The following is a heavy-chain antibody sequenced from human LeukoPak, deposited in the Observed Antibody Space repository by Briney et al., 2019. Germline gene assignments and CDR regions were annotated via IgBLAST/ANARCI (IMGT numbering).Heavy chain of an antibody. D-gene: IGHD1-7*01. Sequence: PSETLSLTCTVSGGSLSITSYYWGWIRQPPGKGLEWIGSAYTSGSTYYNPSLKSRVTIFVDTSKNQFSLKLSSVTAADTAVYYCARHRVYNWNYPIWFDPCGQGTLVTVSS. V-gene: IGHV4-39*01. CDR1: GGSLSITSYY. CDR2: AYTSGST. CDR3: ARHRVYNWNYPIWFDP. J-gene: IGHJ5*02.